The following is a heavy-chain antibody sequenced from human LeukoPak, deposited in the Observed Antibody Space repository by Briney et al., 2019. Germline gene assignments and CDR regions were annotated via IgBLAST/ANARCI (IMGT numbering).Heavy chain of an antibody. CDR2: HSHSGSA. V-gene: IGHV4-39*07. D-gene: IGHD6-13*01. CDR3: ARVSASAAGYYFDY. J-gene: IGHJ4*02. Sequence: SETLSLTCTVSGASINSDTYYWGWIRQPPGKGLEWIGTHSHSGSAYYNPSLRSRITMSLDTSENQLSLKLYSVTAADTAIYYCARVSASAAGYYFDYWGQGTLVTVSS. CDR1: GASINSDTYY.